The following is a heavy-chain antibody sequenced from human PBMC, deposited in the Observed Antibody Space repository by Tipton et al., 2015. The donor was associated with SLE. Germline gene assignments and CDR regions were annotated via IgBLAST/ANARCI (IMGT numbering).Heavy chain of an antibody. Sequence: GSLRLSCAASGFTFSNYAVSWVRQAPGKGLEWVSGISGSGGSTYYADSVKGRFTISRDNSKNTLDLQMNSLRAEDTAIYYCAKDWEQWLPGRNFNYWGQGTLVTVSS. CDR3: AKDWEQWLPGRNFNY. D-gene: IGHD6-19*01. CDR1: GFTFSNYA. CDR2: ISGSGGST. J-gene: IGHJ4*02. V-gene: IGHV3-23*01.